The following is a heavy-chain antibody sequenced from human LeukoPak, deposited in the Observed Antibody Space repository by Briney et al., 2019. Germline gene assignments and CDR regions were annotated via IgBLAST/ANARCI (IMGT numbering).Heavy chain of an antibody. CDR2: IDAGNGNT. J-gene: IGHJ4*02. D-gene: IGHD2-2*01. CDR3: ARGSTSDWPLDH. CDR1: GYTFSDYA. V-gene: IGHV1-3*01. Sequence: KAGGSLRLSCAASGYTFSDYAMHWVRQAPGQRFEWMGWIDAGNGNTRYSQKFQGRVTITRDTSASTAYIELRSLRSEDTAMYYCARGSTSDWPLDHWGQETLVTISS.